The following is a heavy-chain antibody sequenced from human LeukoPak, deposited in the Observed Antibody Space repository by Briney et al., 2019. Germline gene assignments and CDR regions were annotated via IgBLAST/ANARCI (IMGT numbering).Heavy chain of an antibody. CDR1: GGSFSGYY. Sequence: SETLSLTCAVYGGSFSGYYWSWIRQPPGKGLEWTGEINHSGSTNYNPSLKSRVTISVDTSKNQFSLKLSSVTAADTAVYYCASRLDCSSTSCHNYYYYGMDVWGQGTTVTVSS. CDR3: ASRLDCSSTSCHNYYYYGMDV. V-gene: IGHV4-34*01. J-gene: IGHJ6*02. CDR2: INHSGST. D-gene: IGHD2-2*02.